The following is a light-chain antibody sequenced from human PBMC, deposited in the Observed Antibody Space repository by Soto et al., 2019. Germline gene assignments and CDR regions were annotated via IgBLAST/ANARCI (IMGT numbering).Light chain of an antibody. CDR2: GIS. CDR1: QSVNSNY. J-gene: IGKJ4*01. CDR3: QQRSNWRALT. V-gene: IGKV3D-20*02. Sequence: EIVMTQSPATLSVSPGERATLSCRASQSVNSNYLAWYQQKPGQAPRLIIYGISKRATDIPDRFSGSGSGTDFTLTISSLEPEDFAFYYCQQRSNWRALTFGGGTKVDIK.